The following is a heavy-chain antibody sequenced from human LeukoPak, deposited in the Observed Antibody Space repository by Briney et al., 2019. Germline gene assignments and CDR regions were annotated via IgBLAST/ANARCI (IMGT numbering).Heavy chain of an antibody. CDR2: IYPGDSDT. J-gene: IGHJ2*01. V-gene: IGHV5-51*01. D-gene: IGHD2-21*02. CDR3: ARVVVTATRYIDL. CDR1: GYSFTSYW. Sequence: GESLKISCKGSGYSFTSYWIAWVRQMPGRGLEWMGFIYPGDSDTRYSTSFQGQVTISADKSISTAYLQWSSLKASDSAMYYCARVVVTATRYIDLWGRGTLVTVSS.